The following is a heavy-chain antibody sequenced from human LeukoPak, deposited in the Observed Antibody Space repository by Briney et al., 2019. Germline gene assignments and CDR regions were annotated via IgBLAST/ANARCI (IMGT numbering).Heavy chain of an antibody. CDR1: GGSFSGYY. Sequence: PSETLSLTCAVYGGSFSGYYWSWIRQPPGKGLEWIGETNHSGSTNYNPSLKSRVTISVDTSKNQFSLKLSSVTAADTAVYYCARRRLYDYVWGSYRYTFGYFDYWGQGTLVTVSS. CDR2: TNHSGST. D-gene: IGHD3-16*02. V-gene: IGHV4-34*01. CDR3: ARRRLYDYVWGSYRYTFGYFDY. J-gene: IGHJ4*02.